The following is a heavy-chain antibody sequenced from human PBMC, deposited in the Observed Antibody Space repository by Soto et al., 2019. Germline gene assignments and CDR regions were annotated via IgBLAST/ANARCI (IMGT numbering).Heavy chain of an antibody. Sequence: QVQLVQSGSELKKPGASVKVSCKASGYTFTSYAMNWVRQAPGQGLEWMGWINTNTGNPTYAQGFTGWFVFSLDTSVSTAYLQICSLKAEDTAVYYCARGYSSSWGLYYYYYYMDVWGKGTTVTVSS. J-gene: IGHJ6*03. D-gene: IGHD6-13*01. CDR1: GYTFTSYA. CDR3: ARGYSSSWGLYYYYYYMDV. V-gene: IGHV7-4-1*01. CDR2: INTNTGNP.